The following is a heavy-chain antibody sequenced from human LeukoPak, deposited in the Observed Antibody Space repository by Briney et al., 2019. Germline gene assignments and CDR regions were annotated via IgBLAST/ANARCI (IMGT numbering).Heavy chain of an antibody. CDR3: ASPAPYYYGSGSIGY. CDR1: GYTFTSYY. Sequence: ASVKVSCKASGYTFTSYYMHWVRQAPGQGLEWMGIINPSGGSTSYAQKFQGRVTMTRDTSTSTVYMELSSLRSEDTAVYYCASPAPYYYGSGSIGYWGQGTLVTVSS. D-gene: IGHD3-10*01. V-gene: IGHV1-46*01. J-gene: IGHJ4*02. CDR2: INPSGGST.